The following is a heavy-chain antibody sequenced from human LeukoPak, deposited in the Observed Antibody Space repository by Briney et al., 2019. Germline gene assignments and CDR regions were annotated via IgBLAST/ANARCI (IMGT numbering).Heavy chain of an antibody. Sequence: GGSLRLSCAASGFTFSSYWMSWVRQAPGKGLEWVANIKQDGSKIHYVDSVKGRFTISRDNAKNSLYLQMNSLRAEDAAVYYCVREWAIWGQGTMVTVSS. V-gene: IGHV3-7*01. CDR1: GFTFSSYW. CDR3: VREWAI. CDR2: IKQDGSKI. J-gene: IGHJ3*02.